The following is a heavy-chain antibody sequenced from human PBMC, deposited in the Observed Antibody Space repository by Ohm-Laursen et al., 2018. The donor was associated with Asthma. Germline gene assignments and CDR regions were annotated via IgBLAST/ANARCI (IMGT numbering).Heavy chain of an antibody. J-gene: IGHJ3*01. CDR3: ARGQGSGDISGSDPFDL. V-gene: IGHV3-53*01. CDR2: IYPGGAT. Sequence: SLRLSCTASGFTVSRHFMNWLRQAPEKGLEWVSDIYPGGATFYADSVKGRFTISRDDSKNTLNLQMSSLRGDDTAVYYCARGQGSGDISGSDPFDLWGQGTTVSVSS. D-gene: IGHD3-10*01. CDR1: GFTVSRHF.